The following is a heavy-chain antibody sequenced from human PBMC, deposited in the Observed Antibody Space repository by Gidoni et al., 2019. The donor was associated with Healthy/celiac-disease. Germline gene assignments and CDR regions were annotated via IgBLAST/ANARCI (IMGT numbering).Heavy chain of an antibody. CDR1: GGSISSYY. CDR3: ARDAPRYYYDSSGSPFYYFDY. CDR2: IYYSGST. D-gene: IGHD3-22*01. Sequence: QVQLQESGPGLVKPSETLSLTCTVSGGSISSYYWSWIRQPPGKGLEWIGYIYYSGSTNYNPSLKSRVTISVDTSKNQFSLKLSSVTAADTAVYYCARDAPRYYYDSSGSPFYYFDYWGQGTLVTVSS. V-gene: IGHV4-59*01. J-gene: IGHJ4*02.